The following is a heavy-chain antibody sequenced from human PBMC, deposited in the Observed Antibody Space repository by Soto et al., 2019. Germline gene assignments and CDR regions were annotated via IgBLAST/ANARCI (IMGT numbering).Heavy chain of an antibody. CDR2: INHSGST. V-gene: IGHV4-34*01. J-gene: IGHJ5*02. CDR1: GGSFSGYY. D-gene: IGHD1-26*01. CDR3: ARGHKVGWFDP. Sequence: PSETLSLTCAVYGGSFSGYYWSWIRQPPGKGLEWIGEINHSGSTNYNPSLKSRVTISVDTSKNQFSLKLSSVTAADTAVYYCARGHKVGWFDPWGQGTQVTVSS.